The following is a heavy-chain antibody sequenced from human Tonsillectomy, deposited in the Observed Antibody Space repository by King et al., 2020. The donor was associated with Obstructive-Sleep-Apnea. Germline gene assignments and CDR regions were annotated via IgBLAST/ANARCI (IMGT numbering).Heavy chain of an antibody. J-gene: IGHJ6*02. CDR2: INPHSGGP. CDR1: GDSFTGYY. D-gene: IGHD2-15*01. Sequence: VQLVQSGAEVKKPGASVKVSCKASGDSFTGYYIHWVRQAPGEGLEWVGCINPHSGGPNYAQKFQGRVTTTRDTSISTAYMELSRLRSDDTAVYYCAKTFKAGYCSGGSCSPKDVWGQGTTVTVSS. CDR3: AKTFKAGYCSGGSCSPKDV. V-gene: IGHV1-2*02.